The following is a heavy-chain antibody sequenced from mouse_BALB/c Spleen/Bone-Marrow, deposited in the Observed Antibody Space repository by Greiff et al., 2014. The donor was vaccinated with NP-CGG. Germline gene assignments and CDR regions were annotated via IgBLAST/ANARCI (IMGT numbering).Heavy chain of an antibody. J-gene: IGHJ4*01. D-gene: IGHD2-3*01. Sequence: EVKLMESGGGLVQPGGSRKLPCAASGFTFSSFGMHWVRQAPERGLEWVAYISSGTSTIYYADTVKGRFTISRDNPKNTLFLQMTSLRSEDTAIYYCARDDGYYIRNAMDYWGQGTSVTVSS. CDR1: GFTFSSFG. CDR2: ISSGTSTI. V-gene: IGHV5-17*02. CDR3: ARDDGYYIRNAMDY.